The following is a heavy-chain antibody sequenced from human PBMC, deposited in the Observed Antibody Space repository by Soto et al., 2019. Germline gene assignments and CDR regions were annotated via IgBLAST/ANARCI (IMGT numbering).Heavy chain of an antibody. J-gene: IGHJ4*02. V-gene: IGHV4-59*01. Sequence: SETLSLTCTVSGGSISSYYWSWIRQPPGKGLEWIGYIYYSGSTNYNPSLKSRVTLSVDTSKNQFSLKLSSVTAADTAVYYCARGAVRDPYYFDYWGQGTLVTVSS. CDR3: ARGAVRDPYYFDY. CDR2: IYYSGST. D-gene: IGHD3-10*01. CDR1: GGSISSYY.